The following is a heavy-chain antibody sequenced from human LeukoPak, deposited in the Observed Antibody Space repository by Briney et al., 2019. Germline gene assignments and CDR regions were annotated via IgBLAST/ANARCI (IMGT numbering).Heavy chain of an antibody. D-gene: IGHD3-3*01. CDR1: GGSISSSSYY. Sequence: PSETLSLTCTVSGGSISSSSYYWGWIRQPPWKGLEWIGSIYYSGSTYYNPSLKSRVTISVDTSKNQFSLKLSSVTAADTAMYYCARQSTIFGVVIPNWGQGTLVTVSS. CDR3: ARQSTIFGVVIPN. V-gene: IGHV4-39*01. J-gene: IGHJ4*02. CDR2: IYYSGST.